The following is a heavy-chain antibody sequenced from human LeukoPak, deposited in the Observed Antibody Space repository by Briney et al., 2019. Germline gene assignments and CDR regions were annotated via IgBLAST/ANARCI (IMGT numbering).Heavy chain of an antibody. V-gene: IGHV3-48*03. D-gene: IGHD1-26*01. J-gene: IGHJ4*02. CDR3: ARVASGSYYVLDY. CDR1: GFTFSSYD. Sequence: QPGGSLRLSCAVSGFTFSSYDMNWVRQAPGKGLEWVSYISGSGITIYYADSVKGRLTISRDNAKNSLYLQMSSLRAEDTAVYYCARVASGSYYVLDYWGRGTLVTVSS. CDR2: ISGSGITI.